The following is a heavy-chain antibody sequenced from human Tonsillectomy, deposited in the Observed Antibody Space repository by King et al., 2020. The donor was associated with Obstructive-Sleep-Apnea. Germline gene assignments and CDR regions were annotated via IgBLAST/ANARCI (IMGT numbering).Heavy chain of an antibody. CDR3: ARDDGSASDF. Sequence: QLQESGPGLVKPSQTLSLTCTVSGGSISSGGYYWSWIRQHPGKGLEWIGYIYYSGTTYYNPSLKSRVTISVYTSKNQFSRMLNSVTAADTAVYYCARDDGSASDFWGQGTLVTVSS. CDR1: GGSISSGGYY. D-gene: IGHD3-22*01. V-gene: IGHV4-31*03. J-gene: IGHJ4*02. CDR2: IYYSGTT.